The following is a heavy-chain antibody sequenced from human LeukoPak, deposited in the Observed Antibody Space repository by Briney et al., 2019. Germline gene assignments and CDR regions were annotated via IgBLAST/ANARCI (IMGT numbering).Heavy chain of an antibody. V-gene: IGHV3-23*01. Sequence: GGSLRLSFAAPGFTFGSNTMTWVRKAQGKGLEWVSGISGSGGGTYYADSVKGRFTISRDNSKNMLYLQLNSLRAEDTAVYYCAKDRTVAAPLEYFDYWGQGTLVTVSS. D-gene: IGHD4-23*01. J-gene: IGHJ4*02. CDR2: ISGSGGGT. CDR3: AKDRTVAAPLEYFDY. CDR1: GFTFGSNT.